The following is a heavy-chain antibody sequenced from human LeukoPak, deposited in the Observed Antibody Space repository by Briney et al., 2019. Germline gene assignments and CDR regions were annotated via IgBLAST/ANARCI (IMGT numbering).Heavy chain of an antibody. CDR3: ARQAAAGSKGVDY. Sequence: SETLSLTCSVSGGSISRSSYYWGWIRQPPGKGLEWIGSIYYSGSTYYNPSLKSRVTISVDTSKNQFSLKLSSVTAADTAVYYCARQAAAGSKGVDYWGQGTLVTVSS. J-gene: IGHJ4*02. CDR2: IYYSGST. D-gene: IGHD6-13*01. CDR1: GGSISRSSYY. V-gene: IGHV4-39*01.